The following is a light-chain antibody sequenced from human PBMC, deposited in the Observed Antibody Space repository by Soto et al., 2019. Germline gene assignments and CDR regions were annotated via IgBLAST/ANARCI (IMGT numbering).Light chain of an antibody. CDR2: WAS. J-gene: IGKJ4*01. V-gene: IGKV4-1*01. Sequence: DIVMTKSPDSLTVSLGERATVNCKSSQSILYSSNNKNYLAWYQQKIGQPPKLLISWASTRESGVPDRFSGSGSGTAFTLTISSLQAEDVAVYYCQQYYDPPLTFGGGTKVEI. CDR3: QQYYDPPLT. CDR1: QSILYSSNNKNY.